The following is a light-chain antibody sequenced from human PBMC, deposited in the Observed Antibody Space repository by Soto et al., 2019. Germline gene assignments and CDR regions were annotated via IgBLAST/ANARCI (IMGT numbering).Light chain of an antibody. CDR1: QSISAW. CDR2: AAS. CDR3: QQSYTAPRSYT. Sequence: DIQMTQAHSILSASVGDRVAITCRASQSISAWVAWYQQKPGKAPELLIYAASSLQSGVPSRFSGSGSGTDFTLTINSLQREDFATYYCQQSYTAPRSYTFGQGTKLEI. J-gene: IGKJ2*01. V-gene: IGKV1-39*01.